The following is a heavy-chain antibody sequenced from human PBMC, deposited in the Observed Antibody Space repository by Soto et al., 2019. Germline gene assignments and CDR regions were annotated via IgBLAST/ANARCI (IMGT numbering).Heavy chain of an antibody. CDR3: ARGRYGDY. J-gene: IGHJ4*02. V-gene: IGHV1-18*01. CDR2: ISAHNGNT. D-gene: IGHD1-1*01. CDR1: GYAFTTYG. Sequence: QVHLVQSGAEVKKPGASVKVSCQGSGYAFTTYGITWVRQAPGQGLEWTGWISAHNGNTNYAQKRQGRVTVTRDTSTSTAYMELRSLRYDDTAVYYCARGRYGDYWGQGALVTVSS.